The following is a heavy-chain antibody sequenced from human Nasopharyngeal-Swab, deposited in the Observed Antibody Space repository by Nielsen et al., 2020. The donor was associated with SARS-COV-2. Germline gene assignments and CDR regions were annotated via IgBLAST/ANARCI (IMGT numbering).Heavy chain of an antibody. CDR2: ISAYSGST. CDR3: ARDEAGSDDDYYGMDV. Sequence: APVKVSCKASGYTFTNYGITWVRQAPGQGLEWMGWISAYSGSTNYAQKLQGRVTMTTDTSTSTAYMELRSLRSDDTAVYYCARDEAGSDDDYYGMDVWGQGTTVTVSS. CDR1: GYTFTNYG. D-gene: IGHD6-19*01. J-gene: IGHJ6*02. V-gene: IGHV1-18*04.